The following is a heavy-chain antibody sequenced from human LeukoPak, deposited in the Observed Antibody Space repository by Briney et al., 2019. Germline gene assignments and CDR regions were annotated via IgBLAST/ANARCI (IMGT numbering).Heavy chain of an antibody. CDR1: GFTVSGNY. D-gene: IGHD2-15*01. CDR2: IYSGADT. V-gene: IGHV3-53*04. J-gene: IGHJ5*02. Sequence: PGGSLRLSCAASGFTVSGNYMSWVGQAPGKGLEWVSVIYSGADTYYADCVKGRFTISRHSSQSTVYLQMNSLRAEDTAVYYCARAQYCSGGSCYSGTLGSWGQGTLVTVFS. CDR3: ARAQYCSGGSCYSGTLGS.